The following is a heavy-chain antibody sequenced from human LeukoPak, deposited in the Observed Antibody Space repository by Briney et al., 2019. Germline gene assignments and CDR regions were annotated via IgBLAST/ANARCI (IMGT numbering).Heavy chain of an antibody. D-gene: IGHD3-16*01. CDR1: GFTFSHYA. Sequence: PGGSLRLSCAASGFTFSHYAMSWVRQAPGKGLEWVSTFSTAGGNTYYADSVEGRFTISRDISENTLSLQMNSLRAEDAAVYYCSGVQASTFFFDYWGLGTLVTVSS. CDR3: SGVQASTFFFDY. V-gene: IGHV3-23*01. CDR2: FSTAGGNT. J-gene: IGHJ4*02.